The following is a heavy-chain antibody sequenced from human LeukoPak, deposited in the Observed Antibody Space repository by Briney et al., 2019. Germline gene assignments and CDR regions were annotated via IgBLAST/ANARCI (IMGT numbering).Heavy chain of an antibody. CDR3: ANQAYSQFDY. J-gene: IGHJ4*02. V-gene: IGHV3-7*01. CDR2: ISPDGSAE. Sequence: GGSLRLSCAASGFTFNSYAMGWVRQAPGKGLELVANISPDGSAEDYVDSVRGRFAISRDNAKRSLYLQMNSLSPEDTAVYYCANQAYSQFDYWGQGTLVSVSS. D-gene: IGHD4-11*01. CDR1: GFTFNSYA.